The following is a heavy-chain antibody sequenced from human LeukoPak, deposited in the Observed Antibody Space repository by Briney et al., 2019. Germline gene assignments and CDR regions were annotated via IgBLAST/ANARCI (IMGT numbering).Heavy chain of an antibody. D-gene: IGHD6-13*01. V-gene: IGHV3-21*01. CDR3: ARDLGIAAAATSDY. Sequence: GGSLRLSCTASGFTSSTYSINWVRQAPGKGLEWVSSISSSSSYIQYADSVKGQFTISRDNAKKSVYLQMNSLRAEDTAVYYCARDLGIAAAATSDYWGQGTLVTVSS. J-gene: IGHJ4*02. CDR1: GFTSSTYS. CDR2: ISSSSSYI.